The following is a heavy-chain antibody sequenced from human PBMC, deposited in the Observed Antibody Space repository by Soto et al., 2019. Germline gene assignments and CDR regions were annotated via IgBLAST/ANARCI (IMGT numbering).Heavy chain of an antibody. V-gene: IGHV3-23*01. CDR1: GFTFSAYA. D-gene: IGHD3-3*01. J-gene: IGHJ4*02. Sequence: EVQLLESGGGLVQPGGSLRLSCAASGFTFSAYAMSWVRQAPGKGLEWVSAISGTSPSTYYADSVQGRFSISTDSSSKTLFLQMNTLGAEDTAVYFCATRIFGVEYWGQGTLVTVSS. CDR2: ISGTSPST. CDR3: ATRIFGVEY.